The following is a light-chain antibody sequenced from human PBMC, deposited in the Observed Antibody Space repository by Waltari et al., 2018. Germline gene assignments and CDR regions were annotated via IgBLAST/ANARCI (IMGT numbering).Light chain of an antibody. J-gene: IGLJ3*02. V-gene: IGLV1-44*01. CDR2: NTD. Sequence: QSVLTQTPSASGTPGQRVTISCSGRLSNLGVNPVTWYHQPAGAAPKLLITNTDQWPSGVPDRFYASKSGASASLAISGLQSEDEGDYHCAAWDDGLNAWVFGGGTKVTVL. CDR1: LSNLGVNP. CDR3: AAWDDGLNAWV.